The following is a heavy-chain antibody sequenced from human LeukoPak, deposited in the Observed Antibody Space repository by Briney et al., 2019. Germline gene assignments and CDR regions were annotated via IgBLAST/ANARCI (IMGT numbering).Heavy chain of an antibody. CDR1: GFTFSNYA. Sequence: VGSLRLSCSASGFTFSNYAMHWVRQAPGKGLEYVSAISSNGGSTYYADSVKGRFTISRDNSKNTLYLQMSSLRPEDTAVYYCARRPTGSDYFDYWGQGTLGTVSS. J-gene: IGHJ4*02. CDR2: ISSNGGST. V-gene: IGHV3-64D*09. D-gene: IGHD1-26*01. CDR3: ARRPTGSDYFDY.